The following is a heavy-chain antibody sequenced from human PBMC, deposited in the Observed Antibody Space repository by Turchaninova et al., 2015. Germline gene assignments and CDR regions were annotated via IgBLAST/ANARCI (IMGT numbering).Heavy chain of an antibody. CDR2: ISGYKGKT. Sequence: QVQLVQSGADVKKPGASVKVSCKASGYTFSSYGISWVRQGHGQGLEWVGWISGYKGKTKSAQKVQGRVTMTTDISTSTAYMELRSLRSDDTAVYYCARVGGSSSWYDYWGQGTPVTVSS. J-gene: IGHJ4*02. CDR3: ARVGGSSSWYDY. CDR1: GYTFSSYG. V-gene: IGHV1-18*04. D-gene: IGHD6-13*01.